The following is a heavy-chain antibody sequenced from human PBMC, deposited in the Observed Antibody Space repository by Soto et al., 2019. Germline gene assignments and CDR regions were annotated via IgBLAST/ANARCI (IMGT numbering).Heavy chain of an antibody. J-gene: IGHJ5*02. V-gene: IGHV4-61*01. CDR3: ARGSPLGFGVDWFDP. CDR2: IYYSGST. D-gene: IGHD2-8*01. Sequence: SETLSLTCTVSGGSVSSGSYYWSWIRQPPGKGLEWIGYIYYSGSTNYNPSLKSRVTISVDTSKNQFSLKLSSVTAADTAVYYCARGSPLGFGVDWFDPWGQGTLVTVSS. CDR1: GGSVSSGSYY.